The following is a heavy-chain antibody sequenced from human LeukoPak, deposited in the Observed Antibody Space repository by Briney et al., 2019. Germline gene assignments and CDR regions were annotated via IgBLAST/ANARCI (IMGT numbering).Heavy chain of an antibody. CDR2: IYYSGST. CDR1: GGSISSYY. J-gene: IGHJ5*02. Sequence: SETLSLTCTVSGGSISSYYWSWIRQPPGKGLEWIGYIYYSGSTNYNPSLKSRVTISVDTSKNQFSLKLSSVTAADTAVYYCARGLDYGPKGTDLWGQGTLVTVSS. V-gene: IGHV4-59*08. D-gene: IGHD4-17*01. CDR3: ARGLDYGPKGTDL.